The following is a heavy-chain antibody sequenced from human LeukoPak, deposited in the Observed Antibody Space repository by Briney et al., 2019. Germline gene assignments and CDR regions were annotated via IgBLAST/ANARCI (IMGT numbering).Heavy chain of an antibody. CDR1: GFTFSTYA. D-gene: IGHD2-2*01. Sequence: GGSLRLSCAASGFTFSTYAMSWVRQAPGKGLEWVAFIRYDGSNKYYADSVKGRFTISRDNSKNTLYLQMNSLRAEDTAVYYCAKDWYCSSTSCGEEIWGQGTLVTVSS. V-gene: IGHV3-30*02. CDR2: IRYDGSNK. CDR3: AKDWYCSSTSCGEEI. J-gene: IGHJ4*02.